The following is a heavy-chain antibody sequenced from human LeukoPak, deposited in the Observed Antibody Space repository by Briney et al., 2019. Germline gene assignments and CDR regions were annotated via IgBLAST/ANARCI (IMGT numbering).Heavy chain of an antibody. D-gene: IGHD3-10*01. CDR1: GGSISSGSYY. J-gene: IGHJ3*02. Sequence: SQTLSLTCTVSGGSISSGSYYWSWIRQPAGKGLEWIGRIYTSGSTNYNPSLKSRVTISVDTSKNQFSLKLSSVTAADTAVYYCARAYYYYGSGSENNAFDIWGQGTMVTVSS. V-gene: IGHV4-61*02. CDR2: IYTSGST. CDR3: ARAYYYYGSGSENNAFDI.